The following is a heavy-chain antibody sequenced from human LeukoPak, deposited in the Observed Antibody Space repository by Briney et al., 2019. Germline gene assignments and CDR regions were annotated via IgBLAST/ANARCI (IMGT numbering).Heavy chain of an antibody. J-gene: IGHJ2*01. CDR3: ARVRTGKTHWYFDL. Sequence: PSETLSLTCTVSGGSIGSSSYYWGWIRQPPGKGLEWIGSIYYSGSTYYNPSLKSRVTISVDTSKNQFSLKLSSVTAADTAVYYCARVRTGKTHWYFDLWGRGTLVTVSS. V-gene: IGHV4-39*01. D-gene: IGHD1-1*01. CDR2: IYYSGST. CDR1: GGSIGSSSYY.